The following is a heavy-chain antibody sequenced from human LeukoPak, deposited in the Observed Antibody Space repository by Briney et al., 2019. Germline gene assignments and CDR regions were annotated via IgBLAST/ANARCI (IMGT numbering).Heavy chain of an antibody. CDR3: AKDSGAYGGGDCFTFYYYYYMDV. D-gene: IGHD2-21*01. J-gene: IGHJ6*03. V-gene: IGHV3-11*04. Sequence: GGSLRLSCAASGFTFSDYYMSWISQAPGKGLEWVSYISSSGSTIYYADSVKGRFTISRDNSKNTLYLQMNSLRAEDTAVYYCAKDSGAYGGGDCFTFYYYYYMDVWGKGTTVTVSS. CDR2: ISSSGSTI. CDR1: GFTFSDYY.